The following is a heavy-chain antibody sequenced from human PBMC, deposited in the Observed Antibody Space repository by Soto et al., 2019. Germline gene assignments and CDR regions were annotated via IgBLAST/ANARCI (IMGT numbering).Heavy chain of an antibody. CDR3: AKDLYRQPPYYYYGMDV. D-gene: IGHD4-4*01. Sequence: QVQLVESGGGVVQPGRSLRLSCAASGFTFSSYGMHWFRQAPGKGLEWVAVISYDGSNKYYADSVKGRFNISRDNSKNTLYLQMNSLRAEDTAVYYCAKDLYRQPPYYYYGMDVWGHGTTVTVSS. CDR2: ISYDGSNK. J-gene: IGHJ6*02. CDR1: GFTFSSYG. V-gene: IGHV3-30*18.